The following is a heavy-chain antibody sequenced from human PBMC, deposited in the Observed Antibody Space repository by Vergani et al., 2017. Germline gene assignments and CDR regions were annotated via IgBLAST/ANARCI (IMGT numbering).Heavy chain of an antibody. V-gene: IGHV4-39*01. J-gene: IGHJ6*02. CDR2: IYYSGST. Sequence: QLQLQESGPGLVKPSETLSLTCTVSGGSISSSSYYWGWIRQPPGKGLEWIGSIYYSGSTYYNPSLKSRVTISVDTSKNQFSLKLSSVTAADTAVYYCASHLYCGGDCYSGGMDVWGQGTTVTVSS. CDR3: ASHLYCGGDCYSGGMDV. D-gene: IGHD2-21*02. CDR1: GGSISSSSYY.